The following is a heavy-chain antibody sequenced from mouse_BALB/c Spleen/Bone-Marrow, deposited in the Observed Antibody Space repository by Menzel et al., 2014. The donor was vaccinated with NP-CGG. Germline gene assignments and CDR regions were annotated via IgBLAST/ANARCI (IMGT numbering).Heavy chain of an antibody. CDR1: GFTFSSYA. Sequence: EVKLVESGGGLVKPGGSLKLSCAASGFTFSSYAMSWVRQTPEKRLEWVASISSGGNTYYPDSMKGRLTISRDNARNILYLQMSSLRSEDTAMYYCARGGELRPWFAYWGQGTLVTVSA. J-gene: IGHJ3*01. CDR3: ARGGELRPWFAY. D-gene: IGHD2-4*01. CDR2: ISSGGNT. V-gene: IGHV5-6-5*01.